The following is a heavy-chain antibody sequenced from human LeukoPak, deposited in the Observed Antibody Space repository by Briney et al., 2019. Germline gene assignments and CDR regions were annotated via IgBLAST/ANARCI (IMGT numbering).Heavy chain of an antibody. CDR1: GFTFSSYS. CDR2: ISSSSIYI. D-gene: IGHD6-13*01. CDR3: VKVRSGAAAVGGD. J-gene: IGHJ4*02. V-gene: IGHV3-21*01. Sequence: GGSLRLSCAASGFTFSSYSMNWVRQAPGKGLEWVSSISSSSIYIFYSNSVKGRFTISRDNAKNSLYLQVNSLRADDTAVYYCVKVRSGAAAVGGDWGRGTLVTVSS.